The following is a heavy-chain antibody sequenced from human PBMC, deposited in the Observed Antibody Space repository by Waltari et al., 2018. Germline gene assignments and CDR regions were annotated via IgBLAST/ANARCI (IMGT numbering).Heavy chain of an antibody. CDR3: ARGYCSGDSCSVYFDY. CDR2: INHSGST. Sequence: VQLVESGGGLVQPGGSLRLSCSAAGFTFSSYNIHWVRQAPGKGLEWIGEINHSGSTNYNPSLKSRVTISVDTSKNQFSLKVNSVTAADTAVYYCARGYCSGDSCSVYFDYWGQGTLVTVSS. D-gene: IGHD2-15*01. V-gene: IGHV4-34*01. J-gene: IGHJ4*02. CDR1: GFTFSSYN.